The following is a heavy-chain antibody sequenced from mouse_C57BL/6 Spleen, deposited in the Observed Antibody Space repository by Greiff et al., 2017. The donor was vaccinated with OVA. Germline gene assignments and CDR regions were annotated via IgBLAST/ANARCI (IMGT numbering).Heavy chain of an antibody. V-gene: IGHV5-9*01. J-gene: IGHJ3*01. Sequence: DVQLVESGGGLVKPGGSLKLSCAASGFTFSSYTMSWVRQTPEKRLEWVATISGGGGNTYYPDSVKGRFTISRDNAKNTLYLQLSSLRSEDTALYCCARGDYSNSWFAYWGQGTLVTVSA. CDR1: GFTFSSYT. D-gene: IGHD2-5*01. CDR2: ISGGGGNT. CDR3: ARGDYSNSWFAY.